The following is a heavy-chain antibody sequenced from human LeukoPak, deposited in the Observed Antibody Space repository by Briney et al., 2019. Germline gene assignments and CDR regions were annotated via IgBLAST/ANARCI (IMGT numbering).Heavy chain of an antibody. J-gene: IGHJ5*02. CDR3: ARDRGTFDP. Sequence: SETLSLTCTVSGGSISSSSYYWGWIRQPPGKGLEWIGSIYYSGSTYYNPSLKSRVTISVDTSKNQFSLKLSSVTAADTAVYYCARDRGTFDPWGQGTLVTVSS. V-gene: IGHV4-39*02. D-gene: IGHD3-16*01. CDR1: GGSISSSSYY. CDR2: IYYSGST.